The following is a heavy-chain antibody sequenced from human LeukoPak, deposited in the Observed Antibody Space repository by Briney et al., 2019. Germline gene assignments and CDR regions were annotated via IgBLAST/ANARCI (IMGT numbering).Heavy chain of an antibody. CDR2: VSNGYTI. Sequence: PGGSLRLSCAASGFTFSSYSMNWVRQAPGKGLEWISFVSNGYTIHYADSVKGRFTISRDNAKNSVHLQMNSLRTEDTAVYYCASSGNYRFLHWGQGTLVTVSS. J-gene: IGHJ1*01. D-gene: IGHD3-22*01. CDR3: ASSGNYRFLH. V-gene: IGHV3-48*01. CDR1: GFTFSSYS.